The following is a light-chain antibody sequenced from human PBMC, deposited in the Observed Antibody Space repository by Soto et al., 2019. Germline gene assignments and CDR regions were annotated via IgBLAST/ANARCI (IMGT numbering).Light chain of an antibody. V-gene: IGKV1-39*01. Sequence: DIQMTQSPSSLSASVGDRVTITCRASQNINSYINWYQHKPGKAPKVLIYGASSLKSGVPPRFSGGGSGTDFTLTITSLQPDDIATYYCQQSYSPAYAFGQGTKLEIK. CDR1: QNINSY. J-gene: IGKJ2*01. CDR2: GAS. CDR3: QQSYSPAYA.